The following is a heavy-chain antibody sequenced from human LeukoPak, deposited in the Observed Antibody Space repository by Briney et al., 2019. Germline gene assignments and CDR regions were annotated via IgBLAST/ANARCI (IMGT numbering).Heavy chain of an antibody. CDR3: AKGGYSSGSIDY. V-gene: IGHV3-43*01. D-gene: IGHD6-19*01. Sequence: GGSLRLSCAASGLTFADYTMHWVRQAPGKGLEWVSLISRNGVATKYADSVRGRFTISRDNSKNSLYLQMNSLRAEDMALYYCAKGGYSSGSIDYWGQGTLVTVSS. CDR2: ISRNGVAT. J-gene: IGHJ4*02. CDR1: GLTFADYT.